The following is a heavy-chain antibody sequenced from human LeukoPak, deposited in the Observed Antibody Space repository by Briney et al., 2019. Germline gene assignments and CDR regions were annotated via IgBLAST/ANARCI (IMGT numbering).Heavy chain of an antibody. J-gene: IGHJ5*02. CDR3: ASKRGGIAAAASLWFDP. Sequence: GGSLRLSCAASGFTFSSYRMNWVRQAPGKGLEWVSSISSSSSYIYYADSVKGRFTISRDNAKNSLYLQMNSLRAEDTAVYYCASKRGGIAAAASLWFDPWGQGTLVTVSS. CDR1: GFTFSSYR. CDR2: ISSSSSYI. V-gene: IGHV3-21*01. D-gene: IGHD6-13*01.